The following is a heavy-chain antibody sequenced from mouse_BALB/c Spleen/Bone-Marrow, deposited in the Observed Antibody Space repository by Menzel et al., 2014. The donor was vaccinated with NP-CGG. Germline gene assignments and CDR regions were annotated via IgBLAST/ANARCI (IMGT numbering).Heavy chain of an antibody. D-gene: IGHD1-2*01. CDR2: VNPNNGGT. V-gene: IGHV1-26*01. Sequence: VQLKESGPDLVKPGASVKISCKASGYSFTGYYVHWVKQGLGKSLEWIGRVNPNNGGTSFNQKFKGKAIFTVDKSSSAAYMELRSLTSEDSAVYYCHYYGYGGAMDYWGQGTSVTVSA. J-gene: IGHJ4*01. CDR1: GYSFTGYY. CDR3: HYYGYGGAMDY.